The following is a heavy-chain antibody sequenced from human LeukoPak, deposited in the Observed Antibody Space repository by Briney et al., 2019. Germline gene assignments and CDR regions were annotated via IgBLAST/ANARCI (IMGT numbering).Heavy chain of an antibody. CDR3: ARDDGYSSSWYYYYYMDV. J-gene: IGHJ6*03. CDR1: GGTFSSYA. D-gene: IGHD6-13*01. Sequence: SVKVSCKASGGTFSSYAISWVRQAPGQGLEWMGGIIPIFGTANYAQKFQGRVTMTRDTSTSTVYMELSSLRSEDTAVYYCARDDGYSSSWYYYYYMDVWGKGTTVTISS. V-gene: IGHV1-69*05. CDR2: IIPIFGTA.